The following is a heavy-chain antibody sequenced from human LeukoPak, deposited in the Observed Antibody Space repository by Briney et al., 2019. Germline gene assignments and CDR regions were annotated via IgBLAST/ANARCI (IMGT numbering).Heavy chain of an antibody. CDR3: ARERTLYVSGSGYGMDV. Sequence: GGSLGLSCAASGFTFSSYAMSWVRQAPGKGLEWVSAISGSGGSTYYADSVKGRFTISRDSSKNTLYLEMSSLRAEDTAVYFCARERTLYVSGSGYGMDVWGQGTTVTVSS. CDR2: ISGSGGST. V-gene: IGHV3-23*01. J-gene: IGHJ6*02. CDR1: GFTFSSYA. D-gene: IGHD3-10*01.